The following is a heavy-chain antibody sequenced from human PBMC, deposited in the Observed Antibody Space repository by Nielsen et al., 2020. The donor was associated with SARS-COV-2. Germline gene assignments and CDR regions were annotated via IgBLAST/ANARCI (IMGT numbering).Heavy chain of an antibody. J-gene: IGHJ6*03. V-gene: IGHV1-2*05. CDR3: ARLITTMVNHYHMDV. D-gene: IGHD5-18*01. CDR1: GYTFTDYY. Sequence: ASVKVSCKPSGYTFTDYYIHWVRQAPGQGLEWMGRMNPDSGGTNYAQKFQGRVTMTRDTSISTAYMELSRLKSDDTVVYYCARLITTMVNHYHMDVWGKGTTVTVSS. CDR2: MNPDSGGT.